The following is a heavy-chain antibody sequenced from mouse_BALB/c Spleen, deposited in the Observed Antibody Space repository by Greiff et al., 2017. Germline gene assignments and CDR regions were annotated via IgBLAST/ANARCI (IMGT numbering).Heavy chain of an antibody. CDR2: IWAGGST. CDR1: GFSLTSYG. Sequence: QVQLKESGPGLVAPSQSLSITCTVSGFSLTSYGVHWVRQPPGKGLEWLGVIWAGGSTNYNSALMSRLSISKDNSKSQVFLKMNSLQTDDTATYYCARPHYEGAMDYWGQGTSVTVSS. J-gene: IGHJ4*01. V-gene: IGHV2-9*02. CDR3: ARPHYEGAMDY. D-gene: IGHD2-4*01.